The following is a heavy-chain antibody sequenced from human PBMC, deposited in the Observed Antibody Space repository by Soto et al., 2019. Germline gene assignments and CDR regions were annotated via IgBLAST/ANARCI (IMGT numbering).Heavy chain of an antibody. CDR1: GFTFRNYD. J-gene: IGHJ6*02. V-gene: IGHV3-13*05. CDR3: ARTDRDFYGLDV. Sequence: EVQLVESGRGLVQPGGSLRLSCEASGFTFRNYDMHWVRQGTGKGLEWVSGISAAGDPDYADSVEGRFTISRENAQNSFFLQMNSLSVGGTAVYYCARTDRDFYGLDVWGQGTTVIVSS. CDR2: ISAAGDP.